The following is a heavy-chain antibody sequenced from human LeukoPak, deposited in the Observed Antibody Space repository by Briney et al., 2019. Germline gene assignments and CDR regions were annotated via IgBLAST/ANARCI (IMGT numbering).Heavy chain of an antibody. CDR3: ARKARDYYDSNGSSFDY. Sequence: SETLSLTCTVSGGSISSSSYYWGWIRQPPGKGLEWIGCIYYSGSTYYNPSLKSQVTISVDTSKHQFSLKLSSVTPADSALYYCARKARDYYDSNGSSFDYWGQGTLVTVSS. CDR1: GGSISSSSYY. J-gene: IGHJ4*02. V-gene: IGHV4-39*01. D-gene: IGHD3-22*01. CDR2: IYYSGST.